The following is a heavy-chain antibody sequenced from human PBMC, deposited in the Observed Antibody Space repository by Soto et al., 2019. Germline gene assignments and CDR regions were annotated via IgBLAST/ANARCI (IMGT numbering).Heavy chain of an antibody. V-gene: IGHV5-10-1*01. CDR2: IGPSDSQT. J-gene: IGHJ4*02. CDR3: ARQIYDSDTGPNFQYYFDS. Sequence: GESLKISCKGSGYSFAGYWITWVRQKPGKGLEWMGRIGPSDSQTYYSPSFRGHVTISVTKSITTVFLQWSSLRASDTAMYYCARQIYDSDTGPNFQYYFDSWGQGTPVTVSS. D-gene: IGHD3-22*01. CDR1: GYSFAGYW.